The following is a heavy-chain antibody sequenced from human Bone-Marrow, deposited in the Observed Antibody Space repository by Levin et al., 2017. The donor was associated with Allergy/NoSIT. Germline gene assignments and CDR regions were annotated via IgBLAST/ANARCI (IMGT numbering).Heavy chain of an antibody. Sequence: ASVKVSCKASGGTFNSYTISWVRQAPGQGLEWMAGIIPMFGTTHYAQKFHGRVTITVDESTITAYMELTSLRVEDTAIYYCARDEGLGLQISSWGQGTLVTVSS. V-gene: IGHV1-69*13. CDR2: IIPMFGTT. J-gene: IGHJ4*02. CDR1: GGTFNSYT. D-gene: IGHD5-24*01. CDR3: ARDEGLGLQISS.